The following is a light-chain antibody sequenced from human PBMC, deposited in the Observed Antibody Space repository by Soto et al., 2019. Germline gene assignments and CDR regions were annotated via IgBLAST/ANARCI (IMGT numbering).Light chain of an antibody. V-gene: IGKV3D-20*02. Sequence: EIVLTQSPGTLSLSPGERATLSCRASQSVSSSYLAWYQQRRGQAPRLLIYGATSRATGIPDRFSGSGSGTDFTLTISRLEPEDFAVYYCQQRSDWPLSFGGGTKVDIK. J-gene: IGKJ4*01. CDR2: GAT. CDR3: QQRSDWPLS. CDR1: QSVSSSY.